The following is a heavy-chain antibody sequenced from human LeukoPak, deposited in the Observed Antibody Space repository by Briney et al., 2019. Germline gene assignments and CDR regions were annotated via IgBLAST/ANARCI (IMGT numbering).Heavy chain of an antibody. CDR2: ISYDGSNK. J-gene: IGHJ4*02. V-gene: IGHV3-30*03. Sequence: PGGSLRLSCAASGFTFSSYGMHWVRQAPGKGLEWVAVISYDGSNKYYADSVKGRFTISRDNSKNTLYLQMNSLRAEDTALYYCARDFWWLPDYWGQGTLVTVSS. CDR1: GFTFSSYG. D-gene: IGHD3-3*01. CDR3: ARDFWWLPDY.